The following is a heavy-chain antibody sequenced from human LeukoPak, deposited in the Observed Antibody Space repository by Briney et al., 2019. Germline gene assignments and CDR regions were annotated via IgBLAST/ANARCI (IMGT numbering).Heavy chain of an antibody. J-gene: IGHJ4*02. V-gene: IGHV3-15*01. CDR3: TRIDYYDSSGYSG. Sequence: PGGSLRLSCAASGFTFSNAWMSWVRQAPGKGLEWVGRIKSKTDGGTTDYAAPVKGRFTISRDDSKNTLYLQMNSLKTEDTAVYYCTRIDYYDSSGYSGWGQGTLVTVSS. CDR1: GFTFSNAW. D-gene: IGHD3-22*01. CDR2: IKSKTDGGTT.